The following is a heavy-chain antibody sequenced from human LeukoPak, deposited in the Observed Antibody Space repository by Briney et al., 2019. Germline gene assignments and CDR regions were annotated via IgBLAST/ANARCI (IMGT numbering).Heavy chain of an antibody. CDR3: ATVPRIPAVGNTEYFQY. V-gene: IGHV5-51*01. Sequence: GESLKISCKGSGYSFTSYWIAWVLQMPGKGLEWMGIVNPADSDTRYSPSFQGQVTISVDKSISTAYLQWSSLQASDTAMYYCATVPRIPAVGNTEYFQYWGQGTLVTVSS. D-gene: IGHD6-13*01. CDR1: GYSFTSYW. J-gene: IGHJ1*01. CDR2: VNPADSDT.